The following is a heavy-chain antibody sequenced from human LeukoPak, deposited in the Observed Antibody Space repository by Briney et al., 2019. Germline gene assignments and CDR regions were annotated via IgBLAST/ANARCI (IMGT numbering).Heavy chain of an antibody. CDR1: GGTFSSYA. D-gene: IGHD4-17*01. J-gene: IGHJ5*02. CDR2: IIPILGIA. Sequence: ASMKVSYKASGGTFSSYAISWVRQAPGQGLEWMGRIIPILGIANYAQKFQGRVTITADKSTSTAYMELRSLRSDDTAVYYCARDFTYGYWFDPWGQGTLVTVSS. V-gene: IGHV1-69*04. CDR3: ARDFTYGYWFDP.